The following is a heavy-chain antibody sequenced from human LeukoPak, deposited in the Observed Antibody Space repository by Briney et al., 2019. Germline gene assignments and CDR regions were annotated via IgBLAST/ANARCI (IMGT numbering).Heavy chain of an antibody. CDR2: IYHSGRT. CDR1: GYSISSGYY. Sequence: SETLSLTCTVSGYSISSGYYWGWIRQPPGKGLEWIGSIYHSGRTYYNPSLKSRVTMSVDTSKNQFSLKLNSVTAADTAVYYCARVSSSWYQDWYFDLWGRGTLVTVSS. J-gene: IGHJ2*01. V-gene: IGHV4-38-2*02. D-gene: IGHD6-13*01. CDR3: ARVSSSWYQDWYFDL.